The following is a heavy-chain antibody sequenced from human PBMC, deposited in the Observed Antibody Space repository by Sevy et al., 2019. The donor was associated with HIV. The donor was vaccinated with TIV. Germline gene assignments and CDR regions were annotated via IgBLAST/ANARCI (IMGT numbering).Heavy chain of an antibody. CDR3: AREQGVRGVIQAYYYDP. CDR2: IIPIFGTE. D-gene: IGHD3-10*01. V-gene: IGHV1-69*13. CDR1: GGTFSSYS. Sequence: ASVKVSCKCSGGTFSSYSINWVRQAPGQGLEWMGMIIPIFGTENYTQRFQGRVTITADESTSTAYMELTSLRSEDTAVYYCAREQGVRGVIQAYYYDPWGQGTLVTVSS. J-gene: IGHJ5*02.